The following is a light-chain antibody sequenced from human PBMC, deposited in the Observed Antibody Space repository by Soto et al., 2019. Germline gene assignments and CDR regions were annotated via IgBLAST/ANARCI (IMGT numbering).Light chain of an antibody. V-gene: IGLV2-11*01. Sequence: QSVLTQPRSVSGSPGQSVTISCTGTSSDIGGSNYVSWYQHHPGKAPKLMIYDVSKRPSGVPDRFSGSKSGNTASLTISGLQAEHEAVYHCCAYAGGFTWVFGGGTQVTV. CDR3: CAYAGGFTWV. J-gene: IGLJ3*02. CDR1: SSDIGGSNY. CDR2: DVS.